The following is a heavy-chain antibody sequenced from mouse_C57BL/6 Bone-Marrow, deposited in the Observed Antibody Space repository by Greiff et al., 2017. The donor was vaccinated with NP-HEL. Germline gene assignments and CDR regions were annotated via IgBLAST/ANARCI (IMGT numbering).Heavy chain of an antibody. CDR3: TTPQRNAWFAY. Sequence: QVQLQQPGAELVKPGASVKLSCKASGYTFTSYWMHWVKQRPGQGLEWIGMIHPNSGSTNYNEKFKSKATLTVDKSSSTAYMQLSSLTSEDSAVYYCTTPQRNAWFAYWGQGTLVTVSA. CDR1: GYTFTSYW. CDR2: IHPNSGST. D-gene: IGHD1-1*01. J-gene: IGHJ3*01. V-gene: IGHV1-64*01.